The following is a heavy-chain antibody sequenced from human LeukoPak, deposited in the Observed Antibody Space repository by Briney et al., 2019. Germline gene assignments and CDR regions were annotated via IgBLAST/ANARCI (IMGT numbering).Heavy chain of an antibody. Sequence: GGSLRLSCAASGFTFSSYGMNWVRQAPGKGLEWLSYLSNTGNIHYAQSVKGRFTISRDNAKNSLYLQMNSLRDEDTAVYYCARGDTLSDLNAFDLWGQGTMVTVSS. CDR3: ARGDTLSDLNAFDL. CDR1: GFTFSSYG. V-gene: IGHV3-48*02. J-gene: IGHJ3*01. CDR2: LSNTGNI.